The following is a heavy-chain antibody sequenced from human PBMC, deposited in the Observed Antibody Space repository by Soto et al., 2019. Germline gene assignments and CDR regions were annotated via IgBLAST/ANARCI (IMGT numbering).Heavy chain of an antibody. CDR1: GFTFSSYS. J-gene: IGHJ4*02. D-gene: IGHD2-8*01. CDR2: ISSSSSDI. CDR3: AKVSSAWYAGFFDL. Sequence: GGSLRLSCAASGFTFSSYSMNWVRQAPGKGLEWVSSISSSSSDIYYADSVKGRFTISRDNSNNTLYLQMNTLRAEDTVVYYCAKVSSAWYAGFFDLWGQGTLVTVSS. V-gene: IGHV3-21*04.